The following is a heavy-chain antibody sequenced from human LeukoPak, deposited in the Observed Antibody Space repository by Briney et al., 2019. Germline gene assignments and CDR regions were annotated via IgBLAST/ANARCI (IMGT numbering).Heavy chain of an antibody. D-gene: IGHD1/OR15-1a*01. J-gene: IGHJ6*03. CDR3: AKRGGTHIYYYYMDV. Sequence: PGGTLRLSCAASGFTFSSYGMSWVRQAPGKGLEWVSAISGSGGSTYYGDSVKGRFTISRDNSRNTLYLQMNSLRAEDTAIYYCAKRGGTHIYYYYMDVWGKGTTVTISS. CDR1: GFTFSSYG. CDR2: ISGSGGST. V-gene: IGHV3-23*01.